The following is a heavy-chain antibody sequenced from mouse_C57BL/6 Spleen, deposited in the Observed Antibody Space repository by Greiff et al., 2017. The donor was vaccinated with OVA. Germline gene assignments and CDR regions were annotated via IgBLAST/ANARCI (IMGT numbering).Heavy chain of an antibody. CDR2: IWSGGST. CDR1: GFSLTSYG. CDR3: ARNPLYYGSREGWYFDV. J-gene: IGHJ1*03. Sequence: VQLQQSGPGLVQPSQSLSITCPVSGFSLTSYGVHWVRQSPGKGLEWLGVIWSGGSTDYNAAFISRLSISKDNSKSQVFFKMNSLQADDTAIYYCARNPLYYGSREGWYFDVWGTGTTVTVSS. V-gene: IGHV2-2*01. D-gene: IGHD1-1*01.